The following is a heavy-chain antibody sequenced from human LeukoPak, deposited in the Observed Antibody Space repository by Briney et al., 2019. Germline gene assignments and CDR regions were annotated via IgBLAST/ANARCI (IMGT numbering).Heavy chain of an antibody. CDR2: ISGSGGST. Sequence: GGSLRLSCAASGFTFGSYAMSWVRQAPGKGLEWVSAISGSGGSTYYADSVKGRFTISRDNSKNTLYLQMNSLRAEDTAVYYCAKDFYSGSYYEYGYFDYWGQGTLVTVSS. D-gene: IGHD1-26*01. CDR1: GFTFGSYA. V-gene: IGHV3-23*01. J-gene: IGHJ4*02. CDR3: AKDFYSGSYYEYGYFDY.